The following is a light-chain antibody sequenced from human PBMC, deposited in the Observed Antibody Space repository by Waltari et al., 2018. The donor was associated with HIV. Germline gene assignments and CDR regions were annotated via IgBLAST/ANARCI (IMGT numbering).Light chain of an antibody. J-gene: IGLJ3*02. CDR2: YKSDSDK. Sequence: QAVLTQPSSLSASPGASASLTCTLRSGINVGTYRIYWYQQKPGSPPQYLLRYKSDSDKPQGSGCPSRFSGYKDASANAGILLISGLQSEDEADYYCMIWHSSAWVFGGGTKLTVL. V-gene: IGLV5-45*02. CDR3: MIWHSSAWV. CDR1: SGINVGTYR.